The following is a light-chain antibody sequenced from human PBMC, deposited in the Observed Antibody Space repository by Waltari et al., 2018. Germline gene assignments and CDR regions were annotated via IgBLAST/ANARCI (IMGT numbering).Light chain of an antibody. V-gene: IGKV3-11*01. CDR3: QQRNNWPRLT. CDR1: QSVSSY. J-gene: IGKJ4*01. Sequence: ETVLTQSPATLSLSPGERVTLSCRASQSVSSYLAWYQQKPGRAPRLLIYDASNRATGIPARFSGRGSGTDFTLTISSLEPEDSAVYYCQQRNNWPRLTFGGGTKVEIK. CDR2: DAS.